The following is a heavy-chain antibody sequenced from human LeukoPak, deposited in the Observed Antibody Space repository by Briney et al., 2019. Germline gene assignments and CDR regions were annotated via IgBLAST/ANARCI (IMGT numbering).Heavy chain of an antibody. Sequence: GGSLRLSCAASGFTFSSYWMHWVRQAPGKGLVWVSRINSDGSSTSYADSVKGRFTISRDNSKNTLYLQMNSLRAEDTAVYYCASSGYNLRDLFAFDIWGQGTMVTVSS. CDR3: ASSGYNLRDLFAFDI. D-gene: IGHD5-24*01. V-gene: IGHV3-74*01. CDR1: GFTFSSYW. J-gene: IGHJ3*02. CDR2: INSDGSST.